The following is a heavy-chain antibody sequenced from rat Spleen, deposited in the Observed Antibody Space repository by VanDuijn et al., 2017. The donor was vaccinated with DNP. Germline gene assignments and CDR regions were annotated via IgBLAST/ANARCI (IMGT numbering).Heavy chain of an antibody. J-gene: IGHJ1*01. D-gene: IGHD1-2*01. CDR2: IRYDGGST. Sequence: EVLLVESGGDLVQSGRSLKLSCAASGFSFSDYYMAWVRQAPTKGLEWVAYIRYDGGSTYYGDSVKGRFTISRDNAKSILYLQMNSLRSEDMAIYYCVRWSSPHWYFDFWGSGSMVTVSS. CDR1: GFSFSDYY. V-gene: IGHV5-22*01. CDR3: VRWSSPHWYFDF.